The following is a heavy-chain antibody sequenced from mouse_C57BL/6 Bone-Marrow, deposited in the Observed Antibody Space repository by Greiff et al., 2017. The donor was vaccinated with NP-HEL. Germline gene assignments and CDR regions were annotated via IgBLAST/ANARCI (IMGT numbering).Heavy chain of an antibody. J-gene: IGHJ3*01. D-gene: IGHD1-1*01. CDR1: GYTFTSYG. V-gene: IGHV1-81*01. CDR3: ARSGYYCGEWFAY. CDR2: IYPRSGNT. Sequence: QVQLQQSGAELARPGASVKLSCKASGYTFTSYGISWVKQRTGQGLEWIGEIYPRSGNTYYNEKFKGKATLTADNSSSTAYMELRSLTSEHSAVYFCARSGYYCGEWFAYWGQGTRVTVSA.